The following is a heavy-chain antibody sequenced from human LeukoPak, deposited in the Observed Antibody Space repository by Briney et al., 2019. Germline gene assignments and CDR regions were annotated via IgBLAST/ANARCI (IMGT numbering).Heavy chain of an antibody. CDR3: ARDGGGITVPYYFDY. Sequence: GGSLRLSCAASGFTFSTYSMNWVRQAPGEGLEWVSYISGSSATIYYADSVKGRFTISRDNAKNSLYLQMNSLRVEDTAVYYCARDGGGITVPYYFDYWGRGTLVTVSS. CDR1: GFTFSTYS. V-gene: IGHV3-48*01. J-gene: IGHJ4*02. CDR2: ISGSSATI. D-gene: IGHD3-16*01.